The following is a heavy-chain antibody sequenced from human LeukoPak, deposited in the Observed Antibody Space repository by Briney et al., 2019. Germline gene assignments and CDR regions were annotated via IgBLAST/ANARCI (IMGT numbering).Heavy chain of an antibody. CDR3: ARDHYGGNSASDAFDI. D-gene: IGHD4-23*01. CDR1: GGSISSYY. J-gene: IGHJ3*02. CDR2: IYYSGSA. Sequence: PSETLSLTCTVSGGSISSYYWSWIRQPPGKGLEWIGYIYYSGSANYNPSLKSRVTISVDTSKNQFSLKLSSVTAADTAVYYCARDHYGGNSASDAFDIWGQGTMVTVSS. V-gene: IGHV4-59*12.